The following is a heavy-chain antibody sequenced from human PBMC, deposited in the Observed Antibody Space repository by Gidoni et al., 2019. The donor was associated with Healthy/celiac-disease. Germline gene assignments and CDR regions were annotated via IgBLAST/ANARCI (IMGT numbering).Heavy chain of an antibody. V-gene: IGHV3-23*01. D-gene: IGHD5-18*01. CDR3: AKTGYRDGSYWYFDL. CDR2: ISGSGGST. CDR1: GFTFSSYA. J-gene: IGHJ2*01. Sequence: EVQLLESGGGLIQPGGSLRRSCEASGFTFSSYAMSWVRQASGKGLEWVSAISGSGGSTYYADSVKGRFSISRDNSKNTLYLQMNSLRAEDTAVYYCAKTGYRDGSYWYFDLWGRGTLVTVSS.